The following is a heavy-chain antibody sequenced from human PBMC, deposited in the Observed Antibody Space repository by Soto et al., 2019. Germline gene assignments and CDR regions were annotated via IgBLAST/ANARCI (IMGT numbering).Heavy chain of an antibody. Sequence: ASVKVSCKASGYTSTSYGISWVRQAPGQGLEWMGWISAYNGNTNYAQKLQGRVTMTTDTSTSTAYMELRSLRSDDTAVYYCARDRIAGSLLVLFDIWGQGTMVTVS. CDR3: ARDRIAGSLLVLFDI. CDR2: ISAYNGNT. V-gene: IGHV1-18*04. D-gene: IGHD6-13*01. J-gene: IGHJ3*02. CDR1: GYTSTSYG.